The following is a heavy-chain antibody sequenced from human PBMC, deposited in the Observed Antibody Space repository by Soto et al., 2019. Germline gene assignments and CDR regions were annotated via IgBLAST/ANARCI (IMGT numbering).Heavy chain of an antibody. CDR2: IYYSGST. Sequence: QVQLQESGPGLVKPSQTLSLTCTVSGGSISSGDYYWSWIRQPPGKGLEWIGYIYYSGSTYYNPSFTGRVTISVDTSKNHFSLKLSSVMAADTAVYYCATIRLGSNRLDYWGQGTLVTVSS. CDR3: ATIRLGSNRLDY. V-gene: IGHV4-30-4*01. D-gene: IGHD3-10*01. CDR1: GGSISSGDYY. J-gene: IGHJ4*02.